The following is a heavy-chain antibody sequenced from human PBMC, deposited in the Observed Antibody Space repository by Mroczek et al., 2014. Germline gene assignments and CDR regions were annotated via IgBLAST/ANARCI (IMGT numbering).Heavy chain of an antibody. V-gene: IGHV4-34*01. J-gene: IGHJ1*01. CDR3: ARSLRRSFAAAGRNLGAGYFQH. D-gene: IGHD6-13*01. CDR2: INHSGST. Sequence: QVQLQQWGAGLLKPSETLSLTCAVYGGSFSGYYWSWIRQPPGKGLEWIGEINHSGSTNYNPSLKSRVTISVDTSKNQFSLKLSSVTAADTAVYYCARSLRRSFAAAGRNLGAGYFQHVGPGHPWSTVS. CDR1: GGSFSGYY.